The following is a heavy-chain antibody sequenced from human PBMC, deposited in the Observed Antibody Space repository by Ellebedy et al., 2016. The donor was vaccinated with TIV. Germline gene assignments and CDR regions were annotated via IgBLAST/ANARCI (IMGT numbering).Heavy chain of an antibody. J-gene: IGHJ5*02. Sequence: GGSLRLXXAASGFTFSSYAMHWVRQAPGKGLEWVAVISYDGSNKYYADSVKGRFTISRDNSKNTLYLQMNSLRAEDTAVYYCARDLEAWGQGTLVTVSS. CDR2: ISYDGSNK. V-gene: IGHV3-30-3*01. CDR1: GFTFSSYA. CDR3: ARDLEA. D-gene: IGHD3-3*01.